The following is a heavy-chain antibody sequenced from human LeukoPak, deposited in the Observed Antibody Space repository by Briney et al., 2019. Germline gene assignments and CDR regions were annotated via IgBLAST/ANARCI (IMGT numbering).Heavy chain of an antibody. CDR3: AKAHCSGGSCYWFDP. CDR1: GFTFSSYA. J-gene: IGHJ5*02. Sequence: QPGGSLRLSCAASGFTFSSYAMSWVRQAPGKGLEWVLAISGSGGSTYYADSVKGRFTISRDNSKNTLYLQMNSLRAEDTPVYYCAKAHCSGGSCYWFDPWGQGTLVTVSS. V-gene: IGHV3-23*01. CDR2: ISGSGGST. D-gene: IGHD2-15*01.